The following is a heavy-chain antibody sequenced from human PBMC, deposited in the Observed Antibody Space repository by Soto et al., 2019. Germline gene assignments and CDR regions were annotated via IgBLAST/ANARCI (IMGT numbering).Heavy chain of an antibody. J-gene: IGHJ5*02. Sequence: SETLSLTCTVSGGSISSYYWSWIRQPPGKGLEWIGYIYYSGSTNYNPSLKSRVTISVDTPKNQFSLKLSSVTAADTAVYYCARGSTIFGDRPLGWFDPWGQGTLVTVSS. CDR2: IYYSGST. CDR1: GGSISSYY. CDR3: ARGSTIFGDRPLGWFDP. D-gene: IGHD3-3*01. V-gene: IGHV4-59*01.